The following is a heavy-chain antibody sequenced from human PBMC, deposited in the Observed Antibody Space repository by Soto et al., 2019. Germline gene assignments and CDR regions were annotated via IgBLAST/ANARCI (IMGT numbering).Heavy chain of an antibody. CDR1: GFTFSYYT. D-gene: IGHD2-15*01. Sequence: GGSLRLSCAGSGFTFSYYTINWVRQAPGKGLEWVSSISSGSDDIYYVDSVKGRFTISRDNARNSVSLQMDNLRAEDTAVYYCARAAFSYSTIGAFPHWGQGTLVTVSS. CDR3: ARAAFSYSTIGAFPH. V-gene: IGHV3-21*01. CDR2: ISSGSDDI. J-gene: IGHJ1*01.